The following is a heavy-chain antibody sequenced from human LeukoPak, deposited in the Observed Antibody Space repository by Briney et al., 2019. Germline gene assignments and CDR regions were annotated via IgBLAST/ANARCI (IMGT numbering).Heavy chain of an antibody. CDR2: IIPIFGTA. CDR3: ARSASARYYGSGSYGPGYYYMDV. D-gene: IGHD3-10*01. Sequence: SVKVSCKASGGTFSSYAISWVRQAPGQGLEWMGGIIPIFGTANYAQKFQGRVTMTRDMSTSTVYMELSSLRSEDTAVYYCARSASARYYGSGSYGPGYYYMDVWGKGTTVTISS. CDR1: GGTFSSYA. V-gene: IGHV1-69*05. J-gene: IGHJ6*03.